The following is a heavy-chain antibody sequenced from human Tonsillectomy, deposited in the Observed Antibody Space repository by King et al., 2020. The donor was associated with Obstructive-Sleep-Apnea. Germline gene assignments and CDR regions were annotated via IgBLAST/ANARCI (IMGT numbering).Heavy chain of an antibody. CDR3: AKVRLGSSGYSYYFDY. J-gene: IGHJ4*02. D-gene: IGHD3-22*01. Sequence: VQLVESGGGVVQPGRSLRLSCAASGFTFTTYGMHWVRQAPGKGLEWVAFIQFDGSNKYYADSVKGRFTISRDNCKNTLYLQMNSLRPEDTAVYYCAKVRLGSSGYSYYFDYWGQGTLVTVSS. CDR2: IQFDGSNK. V-gene: IGHV3-30*02. CDR1: GFTFTTYG.